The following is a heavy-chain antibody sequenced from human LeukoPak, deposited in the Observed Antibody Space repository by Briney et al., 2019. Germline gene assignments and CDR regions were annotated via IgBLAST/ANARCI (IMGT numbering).Heavy chain of an antibody. V-gene: IGHV4-39*07. CDR2: IYYSGST. CDR3: ARRGVGATPNWFDP. CDR1: GGSISSSSYY. J-gene: IGHJ5*02. Sequence: SETLSLTCTVSGGSISSSSYYWGWIRQPPGKGLEWIGSIYYSGSTYYNPSLKSRVTISVDTSKNQFSLKLSSVTAADTAVYYCARRGVGATPNWFDPWGQGTLVTVSS. D-gene: IGHD1-26*01.